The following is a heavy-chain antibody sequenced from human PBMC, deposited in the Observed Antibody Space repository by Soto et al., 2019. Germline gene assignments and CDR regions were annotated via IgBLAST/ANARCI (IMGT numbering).Heavy chain of an antibody. D-gene: IGHD3-3*01. Sequence: GGSLRLSCAASGFTFSNYGMHWVRQAPGKGLEWVAVIWYDGSNKYYADSVKGRFTISRDNSRNTLYLQMNSLRAGDTALYYCAKIFSPYYDFWSGYSDYYYYMDVWGKGTTVTVAS. CDR3: AKIFSPYYDFWSGYSDYYYYMDV. J-gene: IGHJ6*03. V-gene: IGHV3-30*02. CDR2: IWYDGSNK. CDR1: GFTFSNYG.